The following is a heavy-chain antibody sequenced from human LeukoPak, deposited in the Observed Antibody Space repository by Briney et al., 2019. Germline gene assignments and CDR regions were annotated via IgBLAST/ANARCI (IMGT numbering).Heavy chain of an antibody. CDR1: GGSFNTYF. CDR2: SDQTGST. D-gene: IGHD1-26*01. Sequence: SETLSLTCAVFGGSFNTYFVHWIRQPPGKGLDWIGESDQTGSTKYNPSLKNRVTVSINTTKSKFSLNKSSVYAADTAVYYCVILIMGSTTPYSRGHGTMVTASS. CDR3: VILIMGSTTPYS. J-gene: IGHJ5*01. V-gene: IGHV4-34*01.